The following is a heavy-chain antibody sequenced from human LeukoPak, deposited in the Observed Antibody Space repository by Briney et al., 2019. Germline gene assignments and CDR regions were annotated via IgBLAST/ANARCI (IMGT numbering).Heavy chain of an antibody. J-gene: IGHJ6*02. CDR2: ISSSSSYI. V-gene: IGHV3-21*01. D-gene: IGHD6-13*01. Sequence: GGSLRLSCAASGFTFSSYSMDWVRQAPGKGLEWVSSISSSSSYIYYADSVKGRFTISRDNAKNSLYLQMNSLRAEDTAVYYCARTLAAAGYYYYYYGMDVWGQGTTVTVSS. CDR1: GFTFSSYS. CDR3: ARTLAAAGYYYYYYGMDV.